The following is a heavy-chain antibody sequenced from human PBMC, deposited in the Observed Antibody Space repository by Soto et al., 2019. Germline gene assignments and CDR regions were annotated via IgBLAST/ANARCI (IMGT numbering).Heavy chain of an antibody. CDR1: GGTFSSYA. D-gene: IGHD3-22*01. CDR2: IIPIFGTA. Sequence: GSSVKVSCKASGGTFSSYAISWVRQAPGQGLGWMGGIIPIFGTANYAQKFQGRVTMTADKSTSTAYMELSSLRSEDTAVYYCARDTETPLIGGRGYYCPFDYLGQGILVTDST. V-gene: IGHV1-69*06. J-gene: IGHJ4*02. CDR3: ARDTETPLIGGRGYYCPFDY.